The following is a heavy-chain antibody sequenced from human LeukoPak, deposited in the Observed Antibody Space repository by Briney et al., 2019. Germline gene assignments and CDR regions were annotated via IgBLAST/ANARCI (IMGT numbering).Heavy chain of an antibody. CDR1: GGSFSGYC. J-gene: IGHJ5*02. Sequence: SETLSLTCAVYGGSFSGYCWSWIRQPPGKGLEWIGSIYDSGSTYYNPSLKSRVTISVDTSKNQFSLKLNSVTAADTAVYYCARHYGPWGQGTLVTVSS. CDR3: ARHYGP. D-gene: IGHD3-16*01. V-gene: IGHV4-34*01. CDR2: IYDSGST.